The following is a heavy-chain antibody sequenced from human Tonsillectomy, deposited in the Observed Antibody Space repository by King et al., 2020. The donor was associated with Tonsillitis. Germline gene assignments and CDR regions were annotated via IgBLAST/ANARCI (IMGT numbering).Heavy chain of an antibody. CDR2: ISGSGDST. D-gene: IGHD6-13*01. J-gene: IGHJ3*01. Sequence: VQLVESGGGLVQPGGSLRLSCAAYGFTFSSFAMNWVRQAPGKGLEWVSAISGSGDSTYFADSVKGRFTISRDDSKNTLYLVMNSLRAEDTAVYYCAKGFSGVYRAFDFWGQGTMVTVSS. CDR1: GFTFSSFA. V-gene: IGHV3-23*04. CDR3: AKGFSGVYRAFDF.